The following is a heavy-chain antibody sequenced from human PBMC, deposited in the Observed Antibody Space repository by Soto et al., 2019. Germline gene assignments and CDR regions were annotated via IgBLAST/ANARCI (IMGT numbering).Heavy chain of an antibody. Sequence: QIQLVQSGAEAKKPGASVKVSCKASGYIFTSQGISWVRQAPGQGLEWMGWISTYNGNPNYAQKLQGRVTMTTNTSTTTAFLELRSLTSDDTAVYYCARGRTRALDYWGQGTPVIGSS. J-gene: IGHJ4*02. CDR2: ISTYNGNP. V-gene: IGHV1-18*01. CDR3: ARGRTRALDY. D-gene: IGHD1-7*01. CDR1: GYIFTSQG.